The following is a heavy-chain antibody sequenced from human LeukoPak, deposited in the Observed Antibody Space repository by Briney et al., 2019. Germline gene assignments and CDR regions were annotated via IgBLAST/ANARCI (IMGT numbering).Heavy chain of an antibody. D-gene: IGHD5-12*01. Sequence: GESLRLSCAASGFTFHHYAIHWVRQVPGKGLEWVSGISWSSAYIGYADSVKGRLTISRDNAKNSVYLQMNSLRAEDTALYYCAKDKAPLYSGYDWDLDFWGQGTMVTVSS. CDR3: AKDKAPLYSGYDWDLDF. J-gene: IGHJ4*02. CDR1: GFTFHHYA. CDR2: ISWSSAYI. V-gene: IGHV3-9*01.